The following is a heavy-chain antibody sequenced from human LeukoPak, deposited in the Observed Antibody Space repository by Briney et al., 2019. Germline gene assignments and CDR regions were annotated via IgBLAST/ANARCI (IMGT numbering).Heavy chain of an antibody. Sequence: GGSLRLSCAASGFTFSSYSMNWVRQAPGKGLEWVSSISSSSSYIYYADSVRGRFTVSRDNARNSLYLHMISLRVEDTAVYYCVRGAIWSGNDGFDRWGQGTLVTVSS. CDR3: VRGAIWSGNDGFDR. J-gene: IGHJ4*02. CDR1: GFTFSSYS. CDR2: ISSSSSYI. D-gene: IGHD3-3*01. V-gene: IGHV3-21*01.